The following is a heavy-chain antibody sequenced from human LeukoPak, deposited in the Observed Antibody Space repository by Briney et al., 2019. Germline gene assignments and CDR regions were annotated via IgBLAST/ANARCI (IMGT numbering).Heavy chain of an antibody. CDR1: GFTVSSNY. J-gene: IGHJ4*02. CDR2: IYSGGST. D-gene: IGHD2-15*01. CDR3: TRQDCSGGSCSYVDY. Sequence: PGGSLRLSCAASGFTVSSNYMTWVRQAPGKGLEWVSVIYSGGSTYYADSVKGRFTISRDNSKNTLYLQMNSLKAEDTAVYYCTRQDCSGGSCSYVDYRGQGTLVTVSS. V-gene: IGHV3-66*04.